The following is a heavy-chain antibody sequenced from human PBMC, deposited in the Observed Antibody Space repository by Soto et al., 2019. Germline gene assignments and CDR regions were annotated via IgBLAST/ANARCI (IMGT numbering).Heavy chain of an antibody. Sequence: QVQLVQSGAEVKKPGASVKVSCKASGYTFTSYGISWVRQAPGQGLEWMGWISAYNGNTNYAQKHHGRVTMTTDTSTSTAYMELRSLKSEHKEVEYCARDTPYRDYQSHYCDFDIWGRGTLVTVSS. CDR2: ISAYNGNT. D-gene: IGHD4-17*01. V-gene: IGHV1-18*01. J-gene: IGHJ2*01. CDR1: GYTFTSYG. CDR3: ARDTPYRDYQSHYCDFDI.